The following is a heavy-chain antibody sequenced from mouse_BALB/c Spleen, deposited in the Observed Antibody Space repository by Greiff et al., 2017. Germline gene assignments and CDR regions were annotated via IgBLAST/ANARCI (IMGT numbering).Heavy chain of an antibody. CDR1: GYTFTSYW. V-gene: IGHV1-7*01. CDR2: INPSTGYT. Sequence: QVQLKQSGAELAKPGASVKMSCKASGYTFTSYWMHWVKQRPGQGLEWIGYINPSTGYTEYNQKFKDKATLTADKSSSTAYMQLSSLTSEDSAVYYCARSTMTYFDYWGQGTTLTVSS. CDR3: ARSTMTYFDY. D-gene: IGHD2-4*01. J-gene: IGHJ2*01.